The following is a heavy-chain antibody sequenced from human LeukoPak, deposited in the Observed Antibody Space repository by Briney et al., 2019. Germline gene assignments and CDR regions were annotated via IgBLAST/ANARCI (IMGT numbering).Heavy chain of an antibody. CDR3: ARGRCSSTSCPFDY. V-gene: IGHV1-69*04. CDR1: GGTFSSHA. J-gene: IGHJ4*02. Sequence: SVKVSCKASGGTFSSHAISWVRQAPGQGLEWMGRIIPIFGIANYAQKFQGRVTITADKSTSTAYMELSSLRSEDTAVYYCARGRCSSTSCPFDYWGQGTLVTVSS. D-gene: IGHD2-2*01. CDR2: IIPIFGIA.